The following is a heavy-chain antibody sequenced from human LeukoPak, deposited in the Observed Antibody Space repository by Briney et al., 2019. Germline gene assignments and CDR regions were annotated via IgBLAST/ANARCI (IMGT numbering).Heavy chain of an antibody. CDR1: GFTITTYA. J-gene: IGHJ4*02. CDR2: ISGSGVGA. Sequence: GGSLLLSCAASGFTITTYAMSWVRQAPGKGLECVSTISGSGVGAYYADSVKGRFTISRDNSKNTLYLQMNSLRGEDTAVYYCAKDREGTIADYFDYWGQGTLVTVSS. V-gene: IGHV3-23*01. CDR3: AKDREGTIADYFDY. D-gene: IGHD1-7*01.